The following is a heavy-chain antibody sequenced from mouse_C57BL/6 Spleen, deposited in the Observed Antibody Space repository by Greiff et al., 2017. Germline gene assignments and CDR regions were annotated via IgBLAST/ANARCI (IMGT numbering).Heavy chain of an antibody. V-gene: IGHV5-16*01. CDR2: INYDGSST. CDR3: ARDGGRTYYGSSYEYFDV. D-gene: IGHD1-1*01. Sequence: EVQLVESEGGLVQPGSSMKLSCTASGFTFSDYYMAWVRQVPEKGLEWVAHINYDGSSTYYLDSLKSRFIIPRDHAKNILYLHMSSLKSEDTATYYCARDGGRTYYGSSYEYFDVWGTGTTVTVSS. J-gene: IGHJ1*03. CDR1: GFTFSDYY.